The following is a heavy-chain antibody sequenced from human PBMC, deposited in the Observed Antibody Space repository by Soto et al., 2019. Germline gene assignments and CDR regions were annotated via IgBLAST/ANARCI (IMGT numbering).Heavy chain of an antibody. CDR3: ARDLEFRDGNISHLDY. CDR2: IFPIFDRA. CDR1: GGTFNSHT. V-gene: IGHV1-69*13. D-gene: IGHD3-10*01. Sequence: SLKVSCKASGGTFNSHTFNWVRQAPGQGLEWMGGIFPIFDRANYAQKFRGRLTITADESTRTVYLELSSLRSDDTAVYYCARDLEFRDGNISHLDYWGQGTLVTVSS. J-gene: IGHJ4*02.